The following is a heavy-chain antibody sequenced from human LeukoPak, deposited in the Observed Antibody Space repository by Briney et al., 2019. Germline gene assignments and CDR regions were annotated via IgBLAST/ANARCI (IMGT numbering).Heavy chain of an antibody. V-gene: IGHV4-4*02. CDR1: GGSISSSNW. Sequence: SGTLSLTCAVSGGSISSSNWWSWIRQPPGKGLEWIGEIYHSGSTNYNPSLKSRVTISVDKSKTQFSLKLSSVTAADTAVYFCARWPMTNLAFDVWGQGTMVTVSS. CDR2: IYHSGST. CDR3: ARWPMTNLAFDV. D-gene: IGHD3-22*01. J-gene: IGHJ3*01.